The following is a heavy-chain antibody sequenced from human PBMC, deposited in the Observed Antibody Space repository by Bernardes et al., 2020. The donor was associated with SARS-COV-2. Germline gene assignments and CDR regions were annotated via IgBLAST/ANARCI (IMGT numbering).Heavy chain of an antibody. CDR2: ISSSSSYI. Sequence: GGSLRLSCAASGFTFSSYSMNWVRQAPGKGLEWVSSISSSSSYIYYADSVKGRFTISRDNAKNSLYLQMNSLRAEDTAVYYCARTLGGYYGSGSYPGAFDIWGQGTMVTVSS. CDR1: GFTFSSYS. CDR3: ARTLGGYYGSGSYPGAFDI. J-gene: IGHJ3*02. D-gene: IGHD3-10*01. V-gene: IGHV3-21*01.